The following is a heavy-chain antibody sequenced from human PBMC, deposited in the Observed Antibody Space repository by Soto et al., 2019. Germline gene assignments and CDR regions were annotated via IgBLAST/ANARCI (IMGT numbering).Heavy chain of an antibody. J-gene: IGHJ1*01. CDR3: AKVGSRDGYTYVLDQ. CDR1: GRIFSSFP. V-gene: IGHV1-69*06. CDR2: VISASGSV. Sequence: QVQVVQSGAEVKKPGSSVKISCKASGRIFSSFPTSWVRQVPGQGLEWMGGVISASGSVTYAPEFRGRVTIPAVTSAGIGYLQLTSLTSEDTAIYYCAKVGSRDGYTYVLDQWGPGTMVTVSS. D-gene: IGHD5-18*01.